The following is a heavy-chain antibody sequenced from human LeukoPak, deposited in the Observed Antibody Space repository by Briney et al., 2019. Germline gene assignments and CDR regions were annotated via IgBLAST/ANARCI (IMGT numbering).Heavy chain of an antibody. CDR2: ISGSGGST. CDR1: GFTFSSYA. V-gene: IGHV3-23*01. CDR3: ARSVGLYTLHYMDV. Sequence: QTGGSLRLSCVASGFTFSSYAMTWIRQAPGKGLEWVSSISGSGGSTYYADSVKGRFTISRDNSRNMLFLQMNSLRAEDTAVYYCARSVGLYTLHYMDVWGKGTTVTVSS. J-gene: IGHJ6*03. D-gene: IGHD2-2*02.